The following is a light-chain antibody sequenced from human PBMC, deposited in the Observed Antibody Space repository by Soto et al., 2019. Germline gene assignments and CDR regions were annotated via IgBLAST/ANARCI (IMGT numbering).Light chain of an antibody. J-gene: IGLJ3*02. CDR2: DVT. Sequence: QSALTQPASVSGYPGQSITFSCTGTTDDIGAYNYVSWYQHHPGKAPKLLIYDVTDRPSGVSDRFSGSKSGTTASLTISGLQAEDEADYFCSSYTTVNTVVVFGGGTKLTVL. V-gene: IGLV2-14*03. CDR1: TDDIGAYNY. CDR3: SSYTTVNTVVV.